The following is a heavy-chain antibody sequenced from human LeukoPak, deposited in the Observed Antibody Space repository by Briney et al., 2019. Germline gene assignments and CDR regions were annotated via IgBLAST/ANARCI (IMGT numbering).Heavy chain of an antibody. CDR2: MNPNSGNT. J-gene: IGHJ4*02. CDR3: ASFEGAWLSTADY. Sequence: ASVKVSCKASGYTFTTYDIIWVRQATGQGLEWMGWMNPNSGNTVYAQKFQGRVTMTRTTAISPAYMELSSLTSEDTAVYYCASFEGAWLSTADYWGQGTLVTVSS. CDR1: GYTFTTYD. V-gene: IGHV1-8*01. D-gene: IGHD3-22*01.